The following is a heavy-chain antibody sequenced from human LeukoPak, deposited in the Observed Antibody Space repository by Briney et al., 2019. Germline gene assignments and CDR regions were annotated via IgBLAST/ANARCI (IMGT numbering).Heavy chain of an antibody. V-gene: IGHV4-39*07. CDR1: GGSISSSSYY. Sequence: SETLSLTCTVSGGSISSSSYYWGWIRQPPGKGLEWIGSIYYSGSTYYNPSLKSRVTISVDTSKNQFSLKLSSVTAAGTAVYYCARDPAPHYDFWSGYPGNWFDPWGQGTLVTVSS. J-gene: IGHJ5*02. D-gene: IGHD3-3*01. CDR2: IYYSGST. CDR3: ARDPAPHYDFWSGYPGNWFDP.